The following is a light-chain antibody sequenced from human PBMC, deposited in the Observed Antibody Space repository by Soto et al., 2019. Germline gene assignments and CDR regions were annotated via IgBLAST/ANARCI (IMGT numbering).Light chain of an antibody. CDR3: QQRSNWLS. J-gene: IGKJ4*01. CDR2: DAS. CDR1: QNVSSY. Sequence: EIVLTQSPATLSLSPGERANLSCRASQNVSSYLAWYQQKPGQAPRLLIYDASNRATGIPARFSGSGSGTDFTLTISSLEPEDFAVYYCQQRSNWLSFGGGTKVEIK. V-gene: IGKV3-11*01.